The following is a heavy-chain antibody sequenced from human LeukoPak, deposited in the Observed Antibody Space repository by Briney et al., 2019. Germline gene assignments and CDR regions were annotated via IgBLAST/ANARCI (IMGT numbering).Heavy chain of an antibody. J-gene: IGHJ4*03. V-gene: IGHV4-39*07. Sequence: SETLSLTCTVSGGSISSSNFYWAWIRQPPGKGLEWIGSIYHSGSTYYNPSLKSRVTISVDTSKKQFSLKLTSVTSADTAVYYCARDASGMVDYWGQGTTVTVSS. D-gene: IGHD3-10*01. CDR3: ARDASGMVDY. CDR1: GGSISSSNFY. CDR2: IYHSGST.